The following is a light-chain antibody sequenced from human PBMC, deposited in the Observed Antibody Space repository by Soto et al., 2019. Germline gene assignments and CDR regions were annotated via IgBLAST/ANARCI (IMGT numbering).Light chain of an antibody. J-gene: IGKJ4*01. CDR3: QQRSNWLT. CDR2: DAS. V-gene: IGKV3-11*01. CDR1: QSVSSY. Sequence: EIVLTQSPATLSLSPVERATLSCRASQSVSSYLAWYQQRPGQAPRLLIYDASKRATGTPARFSGSGSGTDFTLTISSLEPEDFAVYYCQQRSNWLTFGGGTKVDIK.